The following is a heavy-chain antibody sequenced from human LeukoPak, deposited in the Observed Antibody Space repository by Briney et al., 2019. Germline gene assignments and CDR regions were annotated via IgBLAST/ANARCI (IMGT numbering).Heavy chain of an antibody. V-gene: IGHV1-24*01. Sequence: GASVTVSCKVSGNSLSELSIQWVRQPPGKGLECMGGFDPEEAKMVYAQNFQGRVTMTEDTSTQTAYMELSGLTSDDTAVYYCTTRSGDFWSGFVNWGQGTLVTVSS. D-gene: IGHD3-3*01. CDR2: FDPEEAKM. J-gene: IGHJ4*02. CDR3: TTRSGDFWSGFVN. CDR1: GNSLSELS.